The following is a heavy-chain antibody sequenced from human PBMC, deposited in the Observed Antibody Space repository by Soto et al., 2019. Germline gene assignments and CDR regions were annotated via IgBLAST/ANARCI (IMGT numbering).Heavy chain of an antibody. CDR2: IVVGSGNT. V-gene: IGHV1-58*01. J-gene: IGHJ6*02. CDR3: AAADPHRGSYYYHYGMAV. Sequence: SVKVSCKASGFTFTSSAVQWVRQARGQRLEWIGWIVVGSGNTNYAQKFQERVTITRDMSTSTAYMELSSLRSEDTAVYYFAAADPHRGSYYYHYGMAVWGQGSTVTVSS. D-gene: IGHD1-26*01. CDR1: GFTFTSSA.